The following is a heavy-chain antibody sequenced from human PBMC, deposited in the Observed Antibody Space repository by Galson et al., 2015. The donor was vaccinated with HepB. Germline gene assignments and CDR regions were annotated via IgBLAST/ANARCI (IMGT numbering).Heavy chain of an antibody. J-gene: IGHJ2*01. Sequence: SLRLSCAASGFTFSSYSMNWVRQAPGKGLEWVSSISSSSSYIYYADSVKGRFTISRDNAKNSLYLQMNSLRAEDTAVYYCARPRSSYGDYWYFDLWGRGTLLTVSS. CDR1: GFTFSSYS. V-gene: IGHV3-21*01. CDR2: ISSSSSYI. CDR3: ARPRSSYGDYWYFDL. D-gene: IGHD4-17*01.